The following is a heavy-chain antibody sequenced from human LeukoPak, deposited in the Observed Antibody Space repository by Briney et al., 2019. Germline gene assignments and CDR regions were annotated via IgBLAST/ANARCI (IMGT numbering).Heavy chain of an antibody. CDR1: GYSFTSYW. CDR3: ARLGYSYGITYYYYYMDV. Sequence: RGESLKISCKGSGYSFTSYWIGWVRQMPGKGLEWMGIIYPGDSDTRYSPSFQGQVTISADKSISTAYLQWSSLKASDTAMYYCARLGYSYGITYYYYYMDVWGKGTTVTVSS. V-gene: IGHV5-51*01. D-gene: IGHD5-18*01. CDR2: IYPGDSDT. J-gene: IGHJ6*03.